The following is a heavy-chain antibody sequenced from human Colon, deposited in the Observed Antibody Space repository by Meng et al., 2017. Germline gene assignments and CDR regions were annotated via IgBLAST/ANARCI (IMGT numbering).Heavy chain of an antibody. CDR2: ISSSSRYI. CDR3: AREWVVPAGFDP. V-gene: IGHV3-21*01. D-gene: IGHD2-2*01. CDR1: GFNFSSSS. J-gene: IGHJ5*02. Sequence: EVQLVESGGGLVKPGGSLRLYCVALGFNFSSSSINWVRQAPGKGLEWVSTISSSSRYIYYADSVKGRFTVSRDNGKSSLYLQMNSLRAEDTAVYYCAREWVVPAGFDPWGQGTLVTVSS.